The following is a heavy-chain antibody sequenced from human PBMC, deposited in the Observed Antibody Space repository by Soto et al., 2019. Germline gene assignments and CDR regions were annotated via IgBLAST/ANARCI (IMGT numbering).Heavy chain of an antibody. CDR3: ARIPQIAVAGTRFGYFDL. J-gene: IGHJ2*01. Sequence: QVQLVESGGGVVQPGRSLRLSCAASGFTFSSYGMHWVRQAPGKGLEWVAVIWYDGSNKYYADSVKGRFTISRDNSKNTLYLQMNSLGAEDKAVYYCARIPQIAVAGTRFGYFDLWGRGTLVTVSS. V-gene: IGHV3-33*08. CDR2: IWYDGSNK. D-gene: IGHD6-19*01. CDR1: GFTFSSYG.